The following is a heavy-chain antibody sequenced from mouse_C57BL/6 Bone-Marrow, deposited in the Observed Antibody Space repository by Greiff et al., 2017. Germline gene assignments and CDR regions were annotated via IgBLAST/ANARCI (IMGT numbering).Heavy chain of an antibody. CDR3: ALTWYFDV. CDR1: GYTFTSYD. V-gene: IGHV1-85*01. J-gene: IGHJ1*03. CDR2: IYPRDGST. Sequence: VQLQESGPELVKPGASVKLSCKASGYTFTSYDINWVKQRPGQGLEWIGWIYPRDGSTKYNEKFKGKATLTVDTSSSTAYMELHSLTSEDSAVYFCALTWYFDVWGTGTTVTVSS. D-gene: IGHD4-1*01.